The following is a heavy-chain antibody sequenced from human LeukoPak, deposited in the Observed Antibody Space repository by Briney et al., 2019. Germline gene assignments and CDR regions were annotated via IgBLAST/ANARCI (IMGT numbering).Heavy chain of an antibody. J-gene: IGHJ1*01. CDR1: GGSFSGYY. Sequence: SETLSLTCAVYGGSFSGYYWSWIRQPPGKGLEWIGEINHSGSTNYNPSLKSRVTISVDTSKNQFSLKLSSVTAADTAVYYCARGPIVVVPAAARPFQHWGQGTLVTVSS. D-gene: IGHD2-2*01. CDR2: INHSGST. V-gene: IGHV4-34*01. CDR3: ARGPIVVVPAAARPFQH.